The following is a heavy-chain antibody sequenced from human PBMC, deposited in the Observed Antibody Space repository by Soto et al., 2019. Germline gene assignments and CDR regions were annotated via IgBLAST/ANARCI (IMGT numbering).Heavy chain of an antibody. CDR1: GFSLSTSGMC. J-gene: IGHJ3*02. V-gene: IGHV2-70*01. CDR3: ARTIAAAVADAFDI. D-gene: IGHD6-13*01. CDR2: IDWDDDK. Sequence: SGPTLVNPPQTLTLTCTFSGFSLSTSGMCVSWIRQPPGKALEWLALIDWDDDKYYSTSLKTRLTISKDTSKNQVVLTMTNMDTVDTATYYCARTIAAAVADAFDIWGQGTMVTVSS.